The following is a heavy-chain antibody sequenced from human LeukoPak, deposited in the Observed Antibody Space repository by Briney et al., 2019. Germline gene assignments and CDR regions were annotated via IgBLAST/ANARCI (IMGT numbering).Heavy chain of an antibody. CDR3: AELGITMIGGV. CDR1: GFTFSSYW. CDR2: INSDGSST. D-gene: IGHD3-10*02. V-gene: IGHV3-74*01. J-gene: IGHJ6*04. Sequence: AGGSLRLSCAASGFTFSSYWVHWVRQAPGKGLVWVSRINSDGSSTSYADSVKGRFTISRDNAKNSLYLQMNSLRAEDTAVYYCAELGITMIGGVWGKGTTVTISS.